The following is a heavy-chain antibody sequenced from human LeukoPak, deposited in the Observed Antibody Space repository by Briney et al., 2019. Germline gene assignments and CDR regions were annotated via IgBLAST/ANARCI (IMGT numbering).Heavy chain of an antibody. CDR3: ARDRYYYDSSGPTHAFDI. D-gene: IGHD3-22*01. J-gene: IGHJ3*02. CDR1: GYTFTGYY. V-gene: IGHV1-2*02. CDR2: INPNSGGT. Sequence: GASVKVSCKASGYTFTGYYMHWVRQAPGQGLEWMGWINPNSGGTNYAQKFQGRVTMTRDTSISTANMELSRLRSDDTAVYYCARDRYYYDSSGPTHAFDIWGQGTMVTVSS.